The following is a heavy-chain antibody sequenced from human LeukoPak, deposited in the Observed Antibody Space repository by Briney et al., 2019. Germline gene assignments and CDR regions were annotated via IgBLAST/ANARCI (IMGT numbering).Heavy chain of an antibody. D-gene: IGHD3-16*01. CDR1: GYTFTGYY. V-gene: IGHV1-2*02. Sequence: GASVKVSCKASGYTFTGYYMHWVRQAPGQGLEWMGWINPNSGGTNYAQKFQGRVTMTRDTSISTAYMELSRLRSDDTAVYYCARDRNPGGPDYANWFDPWGQGTLVTVSS. CDR3: ARDRNPGGPDYANWFDP. CDR2: INPNSGGT. J-gene: IGHJ5*02.